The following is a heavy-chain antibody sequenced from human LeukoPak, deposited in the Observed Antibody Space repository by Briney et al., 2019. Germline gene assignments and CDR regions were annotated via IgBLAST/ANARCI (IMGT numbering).Heavy chain of an antibody. V-gene: IGHV4-39*01. CDR3: ARGLRYPTIS. D-gene: IGHD3-3*02. CDR2: IYYSGST. CDR1: GGSISSSSYY. J-gene: IGHJ4*02. Sequence: SETLSLTCTVSGGSISSSSYYWGWIRQPPGKGLEWIGSIYYSGSTYYNPSLKSRVTISVDTSKNQFSLKLSSVTAADTAVYYCARGLRYPTISWGQGTLVTVSS.